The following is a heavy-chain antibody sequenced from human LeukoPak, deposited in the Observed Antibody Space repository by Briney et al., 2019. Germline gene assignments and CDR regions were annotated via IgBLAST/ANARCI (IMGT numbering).Heavy chain of an antibody. V-gene: IGHV3-74*01. CDR3: ASAQSLRSYNWFDP. D-gene: IGHD3-10*01. CDR2: INSDGSST. CDR1: GFTFSSYS. Sequence: GGSLRLSCAASGFTFSSYSMNWVRQAPGKGLVWVSRINSDGSSTSYADSVKGRFTISRDNAKNTLYLQMNSLRAEDTAVYYCASAQSLRSYNWFDPWGQGTLVTVSS. J-gene: IGHJ5*02.